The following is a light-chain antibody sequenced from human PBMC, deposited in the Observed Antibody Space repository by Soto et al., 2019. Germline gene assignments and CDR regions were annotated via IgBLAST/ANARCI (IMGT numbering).Light chain of an antibody. J-gene: IGKJ5*01. V-gene: IGKV1-9*01. CDR2: AAS. Sequence: IQISQSPSTPSASLGGTVTITCRASQSISSWLAWYQQKPGIAPKLLIYAASTLQSGVPSRFSGSGSGTDFTLTISSLKSEDFATYDCQQLNSYPITFGQGTRLEIK. CDR1: QSISSW. CDR3: QQLNSYPIT.